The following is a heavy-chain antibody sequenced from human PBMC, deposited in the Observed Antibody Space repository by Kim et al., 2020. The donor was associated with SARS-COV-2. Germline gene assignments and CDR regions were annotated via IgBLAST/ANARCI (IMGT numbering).Heavy chain of an antibody. J-gene: IGHJ6*02. CDR2: IVVGSGNT. V-gene: IGHV1-58*01. Sequence: SVKVSCKASGFTFTSSAVQWVRQARGQRLEWIGWIVVGSGNTNYAQKFQERVTITRDMSTSTAYMELSSLRSEDTAVYYCAAVPRYSGYVDYYYYGMDVWGQGTTVTVSS. D-gene: IGHD5-12*01. CDR3: AAVPRYSGYVDYYYYGMDV. CDR1: GFTFTSSA.